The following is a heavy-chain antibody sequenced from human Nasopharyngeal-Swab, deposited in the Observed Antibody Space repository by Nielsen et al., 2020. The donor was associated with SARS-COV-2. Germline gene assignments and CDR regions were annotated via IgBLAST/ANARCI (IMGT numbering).Heavy chain of an antibody. D-gene: IGHD6-13*01. CDR1: GFTFSSYA. Sequence: GESLKISCAASGFTFSSYAMSWVRQAPGKGLEWVSSISDSSSFIYYADSVKGRFTISRDNAKNSLYLQMNSLRAEDTAVYYCARGGYSRPSWGQGTLVTVSS. CDR3: ARGGYSRPS. CDR2: ISDSSSFI. V-gene: IGHV3-21*01. J-gene: IGHJ4*02.